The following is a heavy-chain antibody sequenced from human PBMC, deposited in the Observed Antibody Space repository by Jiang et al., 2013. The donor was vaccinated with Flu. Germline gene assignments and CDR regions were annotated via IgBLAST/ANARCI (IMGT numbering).Heavy chain of an antibody. J-gene: IGHJ5*01. CDR3: ARGYSYDLDGNYGGFDS. D-gene: IGHD3-22*01. CDR2: PMQVWGSKSDP. CDR1: GGSAAHYY. Sequence: PGLVKPSETLSLTCSISGGSAAHYYWSWIRQSPREGTGVDCFLPMQVWGSKSDPKYNPSLKGRVTMSTDTSRDQLSLKLTSVTAADTALYFCARGYSYDLDGNYGGFDSWGQGTLVTVSS. V-gene: IGHV4-59*02.